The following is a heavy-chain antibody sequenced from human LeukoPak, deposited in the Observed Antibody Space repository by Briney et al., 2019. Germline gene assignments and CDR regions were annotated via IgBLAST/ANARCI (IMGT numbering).Heavy chain of an antibody. V-gene: IGHV1-69*02. D-gene: IGHD6-13*01. CDR1: GGTFSSYT. J-gene: IGHJ5*02. CDR3: ARVSGGYSSSWYRWFDP. CDR2: IIPILGIA. Sequence: GASVKVSCKASGGTFSSYTISWVRQAPGQGLEWMGRIIPILGIANYAQKFQGRVTITADKSTSTAYMELSSLRSEDTAVYYCARVSGGYSSSWYRWFDPWGQGSLVTVSS.